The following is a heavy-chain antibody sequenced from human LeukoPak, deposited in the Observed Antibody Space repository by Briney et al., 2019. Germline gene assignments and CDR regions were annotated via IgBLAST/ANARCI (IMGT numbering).Heavy chain of an antibody. Sequence: PGGSLRLSCAASGFTFSSYAMSWVRQAPGKGLESVSGIGCSGGPTFYADSVKGRFTISRDFSKNTLFLQMNSLKVDDTAIYFCATYYDSWSAINMGDVWGKGTAVTVSS. CDR1: GFTFSSYA. J-gene: IGHJ6*04. V-gene: IGHV3-23*01. D-gene: IGHD3-3*01. CDR2: IGCSGGPT. CDR3: ATYYDSWSAINMGDV.